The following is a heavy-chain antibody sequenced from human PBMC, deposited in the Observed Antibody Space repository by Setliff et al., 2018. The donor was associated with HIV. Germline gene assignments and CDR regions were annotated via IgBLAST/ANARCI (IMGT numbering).Heavy chain of an antibody. Sequence: SVKVSCKASGGTFSNSAISWVRQAPGQGPEWMGRIIPMFGTANYAQKFQGRVTITADKSTSTAYMELSSLRSEDTAVYYCARDHGIAASVHDALDLWGQGTMVTVSS. CDR2: IIPMFGTA. CDR1: GGTFSNSA. D-gene: IGHD6-13*01. J-gene: IGHJ3*01. V-gene: IGHV1-69*06. CDR3: ARDHGIAASVHDALDL.